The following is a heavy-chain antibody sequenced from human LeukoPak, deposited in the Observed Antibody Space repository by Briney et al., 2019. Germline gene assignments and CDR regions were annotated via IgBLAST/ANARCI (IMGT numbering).Heavy chain of an antibody. CDR1: GFTFSSYA. CDR2: ISYDGSNK. V-gene: IGHV3-30*04. D-gene: IGHD6-19*01. Sequence: GRSLRLSCAASGFTFSSYAMHWVRQAPGKGLEWVAVISYDGSNKYYADSVKGRFTISRDNSKNTLYLLMNSLRAEDTAVYYCARGGEQWPKVFLDYWGQGTLVTVSS. CDR3: ARGGEQWPKVFLDY. J-gene: IGHJ4*02.